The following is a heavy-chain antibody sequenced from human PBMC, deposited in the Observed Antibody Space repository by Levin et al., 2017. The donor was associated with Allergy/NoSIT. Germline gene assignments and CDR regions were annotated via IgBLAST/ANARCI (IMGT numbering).Heavy chain of an antibody. V-gene: IGHV1-2*02. CDR1: GYTFTGYY. CDR3: ARSPRFGEPNSYYYYGMDV. CDR2: INPNSGGT. J-gene: IGHJ6*02. Sequence: PGESLKISCKASGYTFTGYYMHWVRQAPGQGLEWMGWINPNSGGTNYAQKFQGRVTMTRDTSISTAYMELSRLRSDDTAVYYCARSPRFGEPNSYYYYGMDVWGQGTTVTVSS. D-gene: IGHD3-10*01.